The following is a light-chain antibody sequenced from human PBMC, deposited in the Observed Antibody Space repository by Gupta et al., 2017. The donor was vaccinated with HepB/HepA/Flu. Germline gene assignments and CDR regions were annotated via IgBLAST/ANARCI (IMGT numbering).Light chain of an antibody. CDR1: QSVSSY. CDR3: QQRWT. CDR2: DAS. Sequence: EIVLTQSPATLSLSPGERATLSCRASQSVSSYLAWYQQKPGQAPRLLIYDASNRATGTPARFSGSGSGTDFTLTISSLEPEDFAVYYCQQRWTFGQGTKVEIK. J-gene: IGKJ1*01. V-gene: IGKV3-11*01.